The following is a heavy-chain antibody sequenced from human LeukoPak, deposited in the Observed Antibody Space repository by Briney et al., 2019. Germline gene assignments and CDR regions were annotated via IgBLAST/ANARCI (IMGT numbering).Heavy chain of an antibody. D-gene: IGHD6-19*01. Sequence: SETLSLTCTVSGGSISSYYWSWIRQPPGKGLEWIGYIYYSGSTNYNPSLKSRVTISVDTSENQFSLKLSSVTAADTAVYYCARGPGIAVAGRFSDYWGQGTLVTVSS. CDR2: IYYSGST. CDR1: GGSISSYY. CDR3: ARGPGIAVAGRFSDY. V-gene: IGHV4-59*01. J-gene: IGHJ4*02.